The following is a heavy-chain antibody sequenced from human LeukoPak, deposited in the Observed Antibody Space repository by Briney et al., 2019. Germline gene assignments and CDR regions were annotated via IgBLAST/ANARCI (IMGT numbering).Heavy chain of an antibody. CDR3: AKDFGAPSYADAFDI. CDR2: ISGSGGST. V-gene: IGHV3-23*01. CDR1: GFTFSSYA. D-gene: IGHD3-3*01. J-gene: IGHJ3*02. Sequence: PGGSLRLSCAASGFTFSSYAMSWVRQAPGKGLEWVSAISGSGGSTYYADSVKGRSTISRDNSKNTLYLQMNSLRAEDTAVYYCAKDFGAPSYADAFDIWGQGTMVTVSS.